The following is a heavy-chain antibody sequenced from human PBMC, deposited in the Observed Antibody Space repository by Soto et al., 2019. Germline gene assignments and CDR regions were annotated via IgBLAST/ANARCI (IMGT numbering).Heavy chain of an antibody. Sequence: ASETLSLTCTVSGGSISSGGYYWSWIRQHPGKGLEWIGYIYYSGSTYYNPSLKSRVTISVDTSKNQFSLKLSSVTAADTAVYYCARALQRSSSSWYDYWGQGTLVTVSS. CDR1: GGSISSGGYY. V-gene: IGHV4-31*03. CDR2: IYYSGST. CDR3: ARALQRSSSSWYDY. D-gene: IGHD6-13*01. J-gene: IGHJ4*02.